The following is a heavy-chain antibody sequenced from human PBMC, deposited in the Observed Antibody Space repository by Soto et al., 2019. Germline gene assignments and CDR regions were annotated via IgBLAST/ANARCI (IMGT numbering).Heavy chain of an antibody. CDR3: VREDDYGEYGSLDL. CDR2: LSSSSSTI. CDR1: GFTFSSYS. D-gene: IGHD4-17*01. V-gene: IGHV3-48*01. J-gene: IGHJ2*01. Sequence: EVQLVESGGGLVQPGGSLGLSCAASGFTFSSYSMNWVRQAPGQELAWVSYLSSSSSTIYYADSVKGRFTISRDNAKNALYLQMNSLRAEDTAVYYCVREDDYGEYGSLDLCGRGTLVTVSS.